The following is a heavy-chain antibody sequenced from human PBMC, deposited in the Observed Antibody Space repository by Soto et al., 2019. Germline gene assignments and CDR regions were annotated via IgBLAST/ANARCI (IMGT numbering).Heavy chain of an antibody. CDR3: STDIGIYGLDI. J-gene: IGHJ6*02. CDR1: RFSFTNAW. Sequence: EVQLVESGGGFVQPGGSLRLSCVASRFSFTNAWMSWVRQAPGKGPEWVGRIKSKTDGGTADYAAPVKGRFTISRDDSQNTLYLPRDSLKTENTASYHCSTDIGIYGLDIWGQGTTVTVSS. D-gene: IGHD1-26*01. CDR2: IKSKTDGGTA. V-gene: IGHV3-15*01.